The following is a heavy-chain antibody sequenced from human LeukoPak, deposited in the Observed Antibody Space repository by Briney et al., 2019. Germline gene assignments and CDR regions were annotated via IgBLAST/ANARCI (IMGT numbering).Heavy chain of an antibody. V-gene: IGHV3-30*04. CDR1: GFTFSSYV. CDR2: ISFDGSKE. D-gene: IGHD3-10*01. J-gene: IGHJ3*01. Sequence: GRSLTLSCAASGFTFSSYVTHWVRQAPGKGLEWVAAISFDGSKEYYADSVKGRFTISRDNSKNTDDLQMTSLRAEDTAVYYCARAGLVNMHSLDVWGQGTMVAVSS. CDR3: ARAGLVNMHSLDV.